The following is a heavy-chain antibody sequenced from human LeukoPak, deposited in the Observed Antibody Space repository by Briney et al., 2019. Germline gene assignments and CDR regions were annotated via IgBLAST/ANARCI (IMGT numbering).Heavy chain of an antibody. CDR2: IYSGGTT. V-gene: IGHV3-53*01. Sequence: GGSLRLSCAASGFTVSSNYMSWVRQAPGKGLEWISVIYSGGTTYYADSVKGRFTISRDNSNNTLYLQMHSLRAEDTAVYCCARGPVTKFEIWGQGTILTVSS. CDR1: GFTVSSNY. CDR3: ARGPVTKFEI. J-gene: IGHJ3*02. D-gene: IGHD4-17*01.